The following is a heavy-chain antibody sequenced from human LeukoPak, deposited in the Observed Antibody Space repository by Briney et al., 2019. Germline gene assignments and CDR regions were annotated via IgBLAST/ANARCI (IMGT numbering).Heavy chain of an antibody. CDR3: ASSQKSMALTADY. J-gene: IGHJ4*02. CDR1: GFTFSSYA. D-gene: IGHD4/OR15-4a*01. V-gene: IGHV3-30-3*01. CDR2: ISYDGSNK. Sequence: GGSLRLSCAASGFTFSSYAMHWVRQAPGKGPEWVAVISYDGSNKYYADSVKGRFTISRDNSKNTLYLQMNSLRAEDTAVYYCASSQKSMALTADYWGQGTLVTVSS.